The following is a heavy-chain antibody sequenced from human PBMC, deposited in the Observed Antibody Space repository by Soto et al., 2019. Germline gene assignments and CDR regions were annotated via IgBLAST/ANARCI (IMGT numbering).Heavy chain of an antibody. Sequence: EVQLLESGGGLVQPGGSLRLSCAASGFTFSSYAMSWVRQAPGKGLEWVSAISGSGGSTYYADSVKGRFTISRDNSKNALYLQMNSLRAEDTGVYYCAKESIQRWSPLYYYYYGMDVWGQGTTVTVSS. CDR2: ISGSGGST. CDR1: GFTFSSYA. CDR3: AKESIQRWSPLYYYYYGMDV. V-gene: IGHV3-23*01. J-gene: IGHJ6*02. D-gene: IGHD5-18*01.